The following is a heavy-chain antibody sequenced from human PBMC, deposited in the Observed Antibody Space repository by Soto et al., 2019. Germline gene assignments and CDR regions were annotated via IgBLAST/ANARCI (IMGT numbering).Heavy chain of an antibody. CDR3: ARDTEDYYDILTGYYSLDY. J-gene: IGHJ4*02. D-gene: IGHD3-9*01. CDR1: GFNFSSYD. Sequence: GGSLRLSCAASGFNFSSYDMHWVRQVPGKGLEWVSAIGTGHDTYYPGSVKGRFTLSRENAKNSLYLQMNSLRAGDTAVYYCARDTEDYYDILTGYYSLDYWGQG. V-gene: IGHV3-13*01. CDR2: IGTGHDT.